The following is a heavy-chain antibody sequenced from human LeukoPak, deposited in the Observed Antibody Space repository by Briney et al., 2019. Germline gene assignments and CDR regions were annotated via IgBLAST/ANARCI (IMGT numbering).Heavy chain of an antibody. D-gene: IGHD3-10*01. CDR2: IYHSGRT. CDR1: GGSISSSNW. CDR3: ARDVNPYYYGSGRNGKAFDS. Sequence: SETLSLTCAVSGGSISSSNWWSWVRQPPGRGLEWIGEIYHSGRTNYNPSLKRRVTISVDKSKNQFSLKLSSVTAADTAVYYCARDVNPYYYGSGRNGKAFDSWGQGTMVTVSS. V-gene: IGHV4-4*02. J-gene: IGHJ3*02.